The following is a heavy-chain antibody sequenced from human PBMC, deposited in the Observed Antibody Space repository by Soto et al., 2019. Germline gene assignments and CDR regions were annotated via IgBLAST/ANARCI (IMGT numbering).Heavy chain of an antibody. J-gene: IGHJ6*02. CDR2: IYYSGST. Sequence: TLSLTCTVAGCSISSGGYYWSWIRQHPGKGLEWIGYIYYSGSTYYNPSLKSRVTISVDTSKNQFSLKLSSVTAADTAVYYCARVVIAAEGYYYGMDVWGQGTTVTVSS. CDR3: ARVVIAAEGYYYGMDV. CDR1: GCSISSGGYY. D-gene: IGHD6-25*01. V-gene: IGHV4-31*03.